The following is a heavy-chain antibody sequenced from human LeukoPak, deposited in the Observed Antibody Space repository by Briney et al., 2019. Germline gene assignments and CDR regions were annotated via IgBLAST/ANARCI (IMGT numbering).Heavy chain of an antibody. CDR1: GYTFTGYY. J-gene: IGHJ6*02. D-gene: IGHD2-2*01. Sequence: ASVKVSCKASGYTFTGYYMHWVRQAPGQGLEWMGWINPNSGGTNYAQKFQGRVTMTRDTSISTAYMELSRLRSDDTAVYYCARDIVPAASYYYYGMDVWGQGTTSPSP. V-gene: IGHV1-2*02. CDR2: INPNSGGT. CDR3: ARDIVPAASYYYYGMDV.